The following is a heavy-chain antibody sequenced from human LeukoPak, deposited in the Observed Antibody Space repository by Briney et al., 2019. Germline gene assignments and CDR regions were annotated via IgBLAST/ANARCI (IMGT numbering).Heavy chain of an antibody. J-gene: IGHJ4*02. V-gene: IGHV3-21*01. D-gene: IGHD2-15*01. CDR2: ISSSSSYI. Sequence: GGSLRLSCAASGFTFSSYSMNWVRQAPGKGLEWVSSISSSSSYIYYADSVKGRFTISRDNAKNSLYLQMNSLRAEDTAMYYCARGSGDGLETLDYWGQGTLVTVSS. CDR3: ARGSGDGLETLDY. CDR1: GFTFSSYS.